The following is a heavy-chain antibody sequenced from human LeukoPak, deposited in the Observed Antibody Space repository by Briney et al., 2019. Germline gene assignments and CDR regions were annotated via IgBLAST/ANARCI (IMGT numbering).Heavy chain of an antibody. CDR3: VGVAAARFRFDY. Sequence: SETLSLTCTVSGGSISSSSYYWGWIRQPPEKGLEWIGSIYYSGSTYYNPSLKSRVTISVDTSKNQFSLKLSSVTAADTAVYYCVGVAAARFRFDYWGQGTLVTVSS. V-gene: IGHV4-39*01. CDR1: GGSISSSSYY. D-gene: IGHD6-13*01. CDR2: IYYSGST. J-gene: IGHJ4*02.